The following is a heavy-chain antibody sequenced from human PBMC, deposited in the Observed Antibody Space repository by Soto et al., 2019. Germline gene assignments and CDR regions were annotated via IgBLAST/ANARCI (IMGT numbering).Heavy chain of an antibody. CDR2: IGAYNGKT. J-gene: IGHJ4*02. Sequence: QVQLVQSGGELKKPGASVKVSCESSGFTFTDYGITWVRQAPGQGLEWMGWIGAYNGKTNYAQKFQDRVTMTTDTSTNTAYVELRSLRSDDTAVYYCARGYCDYVKSLDYWGQGTLVTVSS. CDR3: ARGYCDYVKSLDY. V-gene: IGHV1-18*01. D-gene: IGHD4-17*01. CDR1: GFTFTDYG.